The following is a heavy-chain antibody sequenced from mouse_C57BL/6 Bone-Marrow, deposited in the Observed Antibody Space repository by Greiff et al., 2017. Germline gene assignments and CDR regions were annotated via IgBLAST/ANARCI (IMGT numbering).Heavy chain of an antibody. CDR3: ARHGVTTDWYFDV. Sequence: EVMLVESGGGLVQPGGSLKLSCAASGFTFSDYYMYWVRQTPEKRLEWVAYISNGGGSTYYPDTVKGRFTISRDNAKNTLYLQMSRLKSEDTAMYYCARHGVTTDWYFDVWGTGTTVTVSS. D-gene: IGHD2-2*01. J-gene: IGHJ1*03. CDR2: ISNGGGST. V-gene: IGHV5-12*01. CDR1: GFTFSDYY.